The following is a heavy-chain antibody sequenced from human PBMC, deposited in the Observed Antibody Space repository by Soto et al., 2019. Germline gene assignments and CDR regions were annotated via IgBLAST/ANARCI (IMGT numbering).Heavy chain of an antibody. D-gene: IGHD3-22*01. V-gene: IGHV3-23*01. J-gene: IGHJ4*02. CDR3: AKGGPYYYDSSGYYDY. Sequence: EVQLLESGGGLVQPGGSLRLSCAASGFTFSSYAMSWVRLAPGKGLEWVSAISGSGGSTYYADSVKGRFTISRDNSKNTLYLQMNSLRAEDTAVYYCAKGGPYYYDSSGYYDYWGQGTLVTVSS. CDR1: GFTFSSYA. CDR2: ISGSGGST.